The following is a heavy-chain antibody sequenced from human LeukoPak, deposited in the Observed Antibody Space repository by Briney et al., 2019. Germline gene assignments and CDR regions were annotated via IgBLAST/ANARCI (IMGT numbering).Heavy chain of an antibody. CDR3: STLTSRYLSDF. CDR2: IKSKADGETI. V-gene: IGHV3-15*07. D-gene: IGHD3-9*01. J-gene: IGHJ4*02. CDR1: GFTFTNAW. Sequence: GGSLRLSCAASGFTFTNAWMNWVRQAPGKGLEWVGRIKSKADGETIDYAAPVKGRFTFSRDDSKNMLYLQMNGLKSEDTAVYYCSTLTSRYLSDFWGQGTLVTVSS.